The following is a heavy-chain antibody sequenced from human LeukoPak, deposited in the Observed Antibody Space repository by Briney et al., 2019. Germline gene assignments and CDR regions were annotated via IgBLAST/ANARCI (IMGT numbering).Heavy chain of an antibody. CDR1: GFAFSSYW. J-gene: IGHJ4*02. CDR2: IKQDGTEK. V-gene: IGHV3-7*01. Sequence: GGSPRLSCAASGFAFSSYWMGWVRQPPGKGLEWVANIKQDGTEKYYVDSVKGRFTIARDNAKNSLYLQMNSLRAEDTAVFYCARMIMGAVDYWGQGTLVTVSS. CDR3: ARMIMGAVDY. D-gene: IGHD1-26*01.